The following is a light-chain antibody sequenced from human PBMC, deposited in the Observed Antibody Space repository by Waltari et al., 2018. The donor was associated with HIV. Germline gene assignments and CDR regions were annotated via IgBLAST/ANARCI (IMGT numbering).Light chain of an antibody. Sequence: QSALTQPASVSGSPGQSITISCDLNDNEYVSWYQRHPGKAPKVIIYEVTNRPSGLSNRVPGSKSGNTATLTISGLQPEDEADYFCTSYISGTSPVFGRGTRVTVL. CDR3: TSYISGTSPV. J-gene: IGLJ2*01. CDR1: DLNDNEY. V-gene: IGLV2-14*01. CDR2: EVT.